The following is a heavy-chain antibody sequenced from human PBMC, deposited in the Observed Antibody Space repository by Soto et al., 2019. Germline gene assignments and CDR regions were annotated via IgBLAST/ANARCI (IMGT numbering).Heavy chain of an antibody. V-gene: IGHV1-18*01. CDR1: GYTFTSYG. Sequence: ASVKVSCKASGYTFTSYGISWVRQAPGQGLEWMGWISAYNGNTNYAQKLQGRVTMTTDTSTSTAYMELRSLRSDDTAVYYCARVRITIFGVVIRIMAVWGQGTTVPVSS. J-gene: IGHJ6*01. D-gene: IGHD3-3*01. CDR3: ARVRITIFGVVIRIMAV. CDR2: ISAYNGNT.